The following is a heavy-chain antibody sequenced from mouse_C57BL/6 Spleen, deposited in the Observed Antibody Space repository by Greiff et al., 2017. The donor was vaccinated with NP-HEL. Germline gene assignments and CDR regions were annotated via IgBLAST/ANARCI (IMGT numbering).Heavy chain of an antibody. CDR3: TTKEGTAQAPWFAY. CDR2: IDPENGDT. V-gene: IGHV14-4*01. D-gene: IGHD3-2*02. CDR1: GFNIKDDY. J-gene: IGHJ3*01. Sequence: EVKLMESGAELVRPGASVKLSCTASGFNIKDDYMHWVKQRPEQGLEWIGWIDPENGDTEYASKFQGKATITADTSSNTAYLQLSSLTSEDTAVYYCTTKEGTAQAPWFAYWGQGTLVTVSA.